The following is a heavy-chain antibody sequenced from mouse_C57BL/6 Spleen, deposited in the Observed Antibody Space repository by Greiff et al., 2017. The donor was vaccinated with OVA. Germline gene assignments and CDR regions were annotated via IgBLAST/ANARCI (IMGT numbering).Heavy chain of an antibody. CDR2: ISYDGSN. CDR3: ASGYYGSFDY. CDR1: GYSITSGYY. V-gene: IGHV3-6*01. J-gene: IGHJ2*01. D-gene: IGHD1-1*01. Sequence: EESGPGLVKPSQSLSLTCSVTGYSITSGYYWNWIRQFPGNKLEWMGYISYDGSNNYNPSLKNRISITRDTSKNQFFLKLNSVTTEDTATYYCASGYYGSFDYWGQGTTLTVSS.